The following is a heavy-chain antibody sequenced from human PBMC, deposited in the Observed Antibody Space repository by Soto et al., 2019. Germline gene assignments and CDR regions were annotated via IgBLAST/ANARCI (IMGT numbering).Heavy chain of an antibody. V-gene: IGHV4-39*01. J-gene: IGHJ6*03. CDR2: FYYSGST. D-gene: IGHD5-12*01. Sequence: SETLSLTCIVSGGSISSSSYYWGWIRQPPGKGLEWIGSFYYSGSTYYSPSLKGRVTISGDTSKNQISLRLSSVTAADTAVYYCARISVASRYMDVWGKGTTVTVSS. CDR3: ARISVASRYMDV. CDR1: GGSISSSSYY.